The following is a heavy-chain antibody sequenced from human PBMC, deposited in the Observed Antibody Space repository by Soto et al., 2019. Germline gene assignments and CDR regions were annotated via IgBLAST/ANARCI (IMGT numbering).Heavy chain of an antibody. CDR2: IIPIFGTA. CDR1: GGTFSSYA. J-gene: IGHJ5*02. V-gene: IGHV1-69*13. Sequence: SVKVSCKASGGTFSSYAISWVRQAPGQGLEWMGGIIPIFGTANYAQKFQGRVTITADESTSTAYMELSSLRSEDTAVYYCARDYCSGGRCYSSGYWFDPWGQGTLVTVSS. D-gene: IGHD2-15*01. CDR3: ARDYCSGGRCYSSGYWFDP.